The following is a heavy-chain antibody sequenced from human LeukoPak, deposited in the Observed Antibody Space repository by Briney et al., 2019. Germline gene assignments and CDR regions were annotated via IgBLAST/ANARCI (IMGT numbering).Heavy chain of an antibody. D-gene: IGHD2-15*01. CDR3: AKDYEEDIVVVVAASSPDY. CDR2: ISCDGSNK. V-gene: IGHV3-30*18. J-gene: IGHJ4*02. Sequence: PGRSLRLSCAASGFTFSSYGMHWVRQAPGKGLEWVAVISCDGSNKYYADSVKGRFTISRDNSKNTLYLQMNSLRAEDTAVYYCAKDYEEDIVVVVAASSPDYWGQGTLVTVSS. CDR1: GFTFSSYG.